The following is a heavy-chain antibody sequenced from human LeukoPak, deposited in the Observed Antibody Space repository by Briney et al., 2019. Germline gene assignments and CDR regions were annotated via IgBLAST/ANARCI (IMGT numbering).Heavy chain of an antibody. CDR3: AKDLSPEMATIGVFDY. J-gene: IGHJ4*02. Sequence: GGSLRLSCAASGFTFSSYSMNWVRQAPGKGLEWVSSISSSSSYIYYADSVKGRFTISRDNSKNTLYLQMNSLRAEDTAVYYCAKDLSPEMATIGVFDYWGQGTLVTVSS. CDR1: GFTFSSYS. CDR2: ISSSSSYI. D-gene: IGHD5-24*01. V-gene: IGHV3-21*01.